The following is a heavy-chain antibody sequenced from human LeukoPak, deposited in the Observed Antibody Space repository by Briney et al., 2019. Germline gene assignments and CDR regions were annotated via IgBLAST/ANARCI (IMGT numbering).Heavy chain of an antibody. CDR3: ARGLSHVYDFNWFDP. Sequence: SETLSLTCTVSGGSISDYYLDWIRQPAGKALEWIGRINTSGTTRYNPSLQSRVTLSMDSSNSQFSLHLTSVTAADTAVYYCARGLSHVYDFNWFDPWGQGILVTVSS. J-gene: IGHJ5*02. V-gene: IGHV4-4*07. CDR1: GGSISDYY. CDR2: INTSGTT. D-gene: IGHD2/OR15-2a*01.